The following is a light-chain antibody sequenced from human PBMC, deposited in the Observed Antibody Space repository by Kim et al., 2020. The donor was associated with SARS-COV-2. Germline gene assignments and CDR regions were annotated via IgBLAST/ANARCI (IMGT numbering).Light chain of an antibody. Sequence: ASVGDRVTITCRASQSFGSWLAWYKQKPGKAPKLLIYDVSNLGSGVPSRFSGSRSGTEFTLTISSLQPEDIATYYCQQYNMFPWTFGQGTKVDIK. CDR1: QSFGSW. V-gene: IGKV1-5*01. J-gene: IGKJ1*01. CDR3: QQYNMFPWT. CDR2: DVS.